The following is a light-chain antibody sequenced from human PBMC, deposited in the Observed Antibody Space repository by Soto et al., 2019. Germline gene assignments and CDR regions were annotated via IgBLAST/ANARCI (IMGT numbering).Light chain of an antibody. V-gene: IGLV1-40*01. J-gene: IGLJ3*02. CDR2: GNS. CDR1: SPNIGAGYD. Sequence: QSVLTQPPSVSGAPGQRGTISCTGSSPNIGAGYDVHWYQQLPGTAPKLLIYGNSNRPSGVPDRFSGSKSGTSASLAITGLQAADEADYYCQSYDSSLSGVVFGGGTKLTVL. CDR3: QSYDSSLSGVV.